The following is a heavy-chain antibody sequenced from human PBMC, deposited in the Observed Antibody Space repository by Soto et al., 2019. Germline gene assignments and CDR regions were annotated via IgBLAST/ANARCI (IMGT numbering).Heavy chain of an antibody. V-gene: IGHV4-30-4*01. CDR2: IFSSGTT. CDR1: GDSISSGNKY. J-gene: IGHJ6*02. Sequence: SETLSLTCTVSGDSISSGNKYWSWIRQPPGKGLEWIGYIFSSGTTYYNPSLKSRLTMSLGASQNQFSLKLNSLTDADTAVYFCARVPSPFDYYYAMDFWGQGTTVTSP. D-gene: IGHD3-16*01. CDR3: ARVPSPFDYYYAMDF.